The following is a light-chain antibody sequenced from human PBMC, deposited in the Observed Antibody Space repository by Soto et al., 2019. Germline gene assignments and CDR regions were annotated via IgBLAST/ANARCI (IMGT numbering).Light chain of an antibody. CDR3: SSSTNSSTLV. V-gene: IGLV2-14*01. CDR1: SSDVGGYNF. CDR2: EVT. Sequence: QSMLTQPASVSGSPGQSITISCTGTSSDVGGYNFVSWYQQYPVKAPKLMIYEVTNRPSGVSNRFSGSKSGNTASLTISGLQAEDEAYYYCSSSTNSSTLVFGGGTKLTVL. J-gene: IGLJ2*01.